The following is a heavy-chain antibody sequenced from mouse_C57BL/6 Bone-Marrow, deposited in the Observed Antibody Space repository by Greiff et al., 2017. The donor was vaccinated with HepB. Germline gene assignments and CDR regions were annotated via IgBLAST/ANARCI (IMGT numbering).Heavy chain of an antibody. Sequence: EVKLMESGGDLVKPGGSLKLSCAASGFTFSSYGMSWVRQTPDKRLEWVATISSGGCYTYYPDSVKGRFTISRDNAKNTLYLQMSSLKSEDTAMYYCERRGSTMVTTSYFDYWGQGTTLTVSS. CDR1: GFTFSSYG. J-gene: IGHJ2*01. D-gene: IGHD2-2*01. V-gene: IGHV5-6*02. CDR2: ISSGGCYT. CDR3: ERRGSTMVTTSYFDY.